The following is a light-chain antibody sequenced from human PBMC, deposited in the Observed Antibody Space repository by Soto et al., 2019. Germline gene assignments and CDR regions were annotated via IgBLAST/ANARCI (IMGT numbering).Light chain of an antibody. J-gene: IGLJ1*01. CDR1: SIDGGGYNY. CDR3: SSYTSSSTLYV. CDR2: DVS. V-gene: IGLV2-14*01. Sequence: QSLLTQPAYVSGSPGQSITISCTGTSIDGGGYNYVSWYQQHPGKAPKLMIYDVSNRPSGVSNRFSGSKSGNTASLTIPGLQAEDEADYYCSSYTSSSTLYVFGTGTKVTVL.